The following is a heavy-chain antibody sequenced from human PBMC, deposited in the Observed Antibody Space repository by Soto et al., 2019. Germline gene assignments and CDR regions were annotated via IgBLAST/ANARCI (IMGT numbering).Heavy chain of an antibody. Sequence: QVHLLQSGAEVKKPGSSLKVSCKVSGGAFTNYTLNWVRHAPGQGLEWLGGIIPLHNTSNYSLKFLGRGRITADMSSSTVYMHLSGLTSDDTATYYCAIWSNWNPIYYHGMEVWGQGTTVTVSS. CDR1: GGAFTNYT. CDR2: IIPLHNTS. J-gene: IGHJ6*02. CDR3: AIWSNWNPIYYHGMEV. V-gene: IGHV1-69*06. D-gene: IGHD1-20*01.